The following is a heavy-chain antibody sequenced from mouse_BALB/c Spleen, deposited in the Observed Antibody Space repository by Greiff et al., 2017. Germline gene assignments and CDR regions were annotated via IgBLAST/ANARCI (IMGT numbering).Heavy chain of an antibody. CDR3: ARRRYERTPYAMDY. J-gene: IGHJ4*01. Sequence: QVQLQQPGAELAKPGASVKMSCKASGYTFTSYWMHWVKQRPGQGLEWIVYINPSTGYTEYNQKFKDKATLTADKSSSTAYMQLSSLTSEDSAVYYCARRRYERTPYAMDYWGQGTSVTVSS. D-gene: IGHD2-14*01. CDR2: INPSTGYT. V-gene: IGHV1-7*01. CDR1: GYTFTSYW.